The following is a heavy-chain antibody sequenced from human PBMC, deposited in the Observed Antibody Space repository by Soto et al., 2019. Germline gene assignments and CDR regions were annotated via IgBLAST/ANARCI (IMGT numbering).Heavy chain of an antibody. Sequence: SETLSLTCAVSGGSFSGYIWTWIRQTPGKGLQWIGQINHSGSSIYNPSLKNRVTISTMSNNKFSLELSFVTAADTAVYYCTRGLFSGSSYSGSWYYFDSWGQGTMVTVS. CDR2: INHSGSS. V-gene: IGHV4-34*01. CDR3: TRGLFSGSSYSGSWYYFDS. CDR1: GGSFSGYI. J-gene: IGHJ4*02. D-gene: IGHD1-26*01.